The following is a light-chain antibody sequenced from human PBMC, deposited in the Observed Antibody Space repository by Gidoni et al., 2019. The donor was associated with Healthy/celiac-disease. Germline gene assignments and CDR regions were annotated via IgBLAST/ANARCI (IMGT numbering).Light chain of an antibody. CDR3: MQALQTPLTWT. CDR1: QSLLHSNGYNY. Sequence: DIVMTQSPLSLPVTPGEPASISCRSSQSLLHSNGYNYLDWYLQKPGQSPQLLIYLGSNRASGVPDRFSGSGSGTDFTLKISRVEAEDVGVYYCMQALQTPLTWTYGQGPRWKSN. V-gene: IGKV2-28*01. J-gene: IGKJ1*01. CDR2: LGS.